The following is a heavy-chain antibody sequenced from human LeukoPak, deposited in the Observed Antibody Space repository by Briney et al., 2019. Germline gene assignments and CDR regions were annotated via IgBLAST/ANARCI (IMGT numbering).Heavy chain of an antibody. J-gene: IGHJ3*02. Sequence: GGSLRLSCAASGFTFSSYSMNWVRQTPGKGLEWVSSISSSSSYIYYADSVKGRFTISRDNAKNSLYLQMNSLGAEDTAVYYCASRQGDAFDIWGQGTMVTVSS. V-gene: IGHV3-21*01. CDR3: ASRQGDAFDI. CDR2: ISSSSSYI. CDR1: GFTFSSYS.